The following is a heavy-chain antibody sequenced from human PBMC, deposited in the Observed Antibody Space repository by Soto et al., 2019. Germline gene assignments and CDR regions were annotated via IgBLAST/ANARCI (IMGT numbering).Heavy chain of an antibody. J-gene: IGHJ3*02. CDR1: GGSISSYY. CDR3: ARGGPIYSTGWSGAFDI. V-gene: IGHV4-59*01. Sequence: SETLSLTCSVSGGSISSYYWSWIRQPPGKGLQWLGYVNLSGHTNYNPSLRSRVSLSVDRSNNQFSLRLSSVTAADTAVYYCARGGPIYSTGWSGAFDIWGPGTTVTVSS. D-gene: IGHD6-19*01. CDR2: VNLSGHT.